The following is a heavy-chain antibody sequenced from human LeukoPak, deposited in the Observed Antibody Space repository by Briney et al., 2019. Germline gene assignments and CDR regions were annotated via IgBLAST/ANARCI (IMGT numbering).Heavy chain of an antibody. V-gene: IGHV1-2*02. CDR3: ARAQLLTGPAGTFADS. CDR2: FNPKSGDK. J-gene: IGHJ4*02. Sequence: ASVRVSCKASGYMFTDYFMHWVRQAPGQGPEWMGWFNPKSGDKKYAQQFQGRVTMTRDTSINTAYMEMSGLTSDDTAVYYCARAQLLTGPAGTFADSWGQGTLVTVSS. D-gene: IGHD6-13*01. CDR1: GYMFTDYF.